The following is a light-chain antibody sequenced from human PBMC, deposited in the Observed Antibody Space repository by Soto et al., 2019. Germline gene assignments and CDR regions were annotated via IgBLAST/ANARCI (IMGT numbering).Light chain of an antibody. V-gene: IGKV1-9*01. CDR2: AAS. CDR3: QQYNSYSRT. Sequence: SPVTQSPSSLSAYVGDSVTIPCRASQGISSFLAWYQQKPGKAPKLLIYAASTLQSGVPSRFSGSGSGTEFTLTISSLQPDDFATYYCQQYNSYSRTFGQGTRLEIK. J-gene: IGKJ5*01. CDR1: QGISSF.